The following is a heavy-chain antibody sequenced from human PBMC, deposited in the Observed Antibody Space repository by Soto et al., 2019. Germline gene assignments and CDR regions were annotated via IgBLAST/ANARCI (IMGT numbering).Heavy chain of an antibody. CDR2: ISSSSSYI. CDR3: ARFLVGATVDY. D-gene: IGHD1-26*01. J-gene: IGHJ4*02. CDR1: GFTFSSYS. Sequence: GGSLRPSGGASGFTFSSYSMNWGRQAPGKGLEWVSSISSSSSYIYYADSVKGRFTISRDNAKNSLYLQMNSLRAEDTAVYYCARFLVGATVDYWGQGTLVTVSS. V-gene: IGHV3-21*01.